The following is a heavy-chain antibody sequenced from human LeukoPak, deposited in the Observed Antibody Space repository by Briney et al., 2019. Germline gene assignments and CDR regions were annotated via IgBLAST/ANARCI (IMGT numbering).Heavy chain of an antibody. J-gene: IGHJ4*02. CDR3: AGHHPRNTVDF. Sequence: SETLSLTCSVFGVSISSYNWSWIRQPPGKGLEWIAYISDIGSIIYNPSLKSRVTISLDTSKNQFSLKLSSVPAADTAVYYCAGHHPRNTVDFWGQGTLVTVSS. CDR2: ISDIGSI. D-gene: IGHD2/OR15-2a*01. V-gene: IGHV4-59*08. CDR1: GVSISSYN.